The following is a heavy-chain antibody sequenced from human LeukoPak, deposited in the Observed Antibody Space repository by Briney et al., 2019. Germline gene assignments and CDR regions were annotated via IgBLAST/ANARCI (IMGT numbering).Heavy chain of an antibody. Sequence: GGSLRLSCAASGFTFSSYWMHWVRQAPGKGLVWVSRINSDGSSTSYADSVKSRFTISRDNAKNTLYLQMNSLRAEDTAVYYCARDSEAGTLLYYFDYWGQGTLVTVSS. CDR3: ARDSEAGTLLYYFDY. D-gene: IGHD6-19*01. CDR2: INSDGSST. J-gene: IGHJ4*02. CDR1: GFTFSSYW. V-gene: IGHV3-74*01.